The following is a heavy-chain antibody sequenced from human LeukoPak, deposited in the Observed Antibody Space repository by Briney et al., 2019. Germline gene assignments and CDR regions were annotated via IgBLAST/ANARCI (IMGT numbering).Heavy chain of an antibody. D-gene: IGHD3-22*01. CDR1: GFTFSSYA. V-gene: IGHV3-23*01. J-gene: IGHJ4*02. Sequence: GGSLRLSYAASGFTFSSYAMSWVRQAPGKGLEWVSGISGSGDNTYYADSVKGRFTISRDNSKNTLYVQVNSLGTEDTAAYYCAKGSYYDSSGSFYFDYWGQGTLVTVSS. CDR2: ISGSGDNT. CDR3: AKGSYYDSSGSFYFDY.